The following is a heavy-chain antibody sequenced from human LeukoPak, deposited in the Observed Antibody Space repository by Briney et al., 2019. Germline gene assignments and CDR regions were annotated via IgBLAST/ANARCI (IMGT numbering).Heavy chain of an antibody. CDR3: ATYRYSYVNFFQTQTRVSPLDY. V-gene: IGHV1-24*01. J-gene: IGHJ4*02. CDR1: GYTLTELS. D-gene: IGHD5-18*01. CDR2: FDPEDGET. Sequence: ASVKVSCTVSGYTLTELSMNWVRQAPGKGLEWMGGFDPEDGETIYAQKFQGRVTMAEDTSTDTAYMELSSLRSEDTAVYYCATYRYSYVNFFQTQTRVSPLDYWGQGTLVTVSS.